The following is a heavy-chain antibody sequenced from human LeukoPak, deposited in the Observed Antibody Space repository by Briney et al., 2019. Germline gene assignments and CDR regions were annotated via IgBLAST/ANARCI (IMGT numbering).Heavy chain of an antibody. Sequence: GRSLRLSSAASGFTFSSYSMNWVRQPPGKGLEWVSSISSSSSYIYYADSVKGRFTISRDNAKNSLYMQMNSLRAEDTAVYYCARDSMVRGVIITRFFDYWGQGTLVTVSS. D-gene: IGHD3-10*01. V-gene: IGHV3-21*01. J-gene: IGHJ4*02. CDR3: ARDSMVRGVIITRFFDY. CDR2: ISSSSSYI. CDR1: GFTFSSYS.